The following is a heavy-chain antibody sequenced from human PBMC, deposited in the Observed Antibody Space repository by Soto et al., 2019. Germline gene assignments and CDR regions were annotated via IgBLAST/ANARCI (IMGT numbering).Heavy chain of an antibody. CDR1: GFTFRNYA. J-gene: IGHJ3*02. CDR3: AKFKGGVNDGLDI. V-gene: IGHV3-23*01. Sequence: EVQLLESGGGLVQPGGSLRLCCAASGFTFRNYAMTWVRQAPGKGLEWVSGISSSGDNTYYPSSVRGRFTISRDNSKDTLFLQMSSLRAEDTATYYCAKFKGGVNDGLDIWGQGTMVTVSS. D-gene: IGHD6-25*01. CDR2: ISSSGDNT.